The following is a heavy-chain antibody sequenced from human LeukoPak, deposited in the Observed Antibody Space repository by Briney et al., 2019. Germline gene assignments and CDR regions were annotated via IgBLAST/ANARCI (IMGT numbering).Heavy chain of an antibody. Sequence: ASVKVSCKASGYTLTGYYMHWVRQAPGQGLEWMGWINPNSGGTNYAQKFQGRVTMTRDTSISTAYMELSRLRSDDTAVYYCARYGLRSSSSSNYWGQGTLATVSS. CDR1: GYTLTGYY. J-gene: IGHJ4*02. V-gene: IGHV1-2*02. CDR3: ARYGLRSSSSSNY. CDR2: INPNSGGT. D-gene: IGHD6-6*01.